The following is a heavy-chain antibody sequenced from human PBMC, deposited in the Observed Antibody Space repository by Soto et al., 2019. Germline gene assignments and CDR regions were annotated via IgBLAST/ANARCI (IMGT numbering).Heavy chain of an antibody. CDR2: IYSGGYT. J-gene: IGHJ4*02. CDR1: GFTVSNNY. V-gene: IGHV3-53*01. CDR3: APHPGGGGY. D-gene: IGHD3-10*01. Sequence: EVQLVESGGGLIQPGGSLRLSCAVSGFTVSNNYMSWVRQAPGKGLEGVSVIYSGGYTAYGDSVKGRFTISRDNSKNTIYLQIKTLGAEDPALFYWAPHPGGGGYWGQGTLVTVSS.